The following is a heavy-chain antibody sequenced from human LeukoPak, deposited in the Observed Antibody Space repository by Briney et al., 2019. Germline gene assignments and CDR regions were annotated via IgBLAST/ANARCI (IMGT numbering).Heavy chain of an antibody. J-gene: IGHJ6*03. CDR1: GFTFSDYY. D-gene: IGHD4-11*01. V-gene: IGHV3-11*01. CDR2: ISSSGSTI. Sequence: GGSLRLSCAASGFTFSDYYMSWIRQAPGKGLEWVSYISSSGSTIYYADSVKGRFTISRDNAKNSLYLQMNSLKAEDTAVYYCARDYSRYYMDVWGKGTTVTVSS. CDR3: ARDYSRYYMDV.